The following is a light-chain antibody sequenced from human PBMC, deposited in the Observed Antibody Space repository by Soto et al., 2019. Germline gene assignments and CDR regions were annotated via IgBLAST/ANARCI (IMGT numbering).Light chain of an antibody. CDR3: SSYTTSNTRQTV. J-gene: IGLJ1*01. CDR2: DVS. Sequence: QSVLTQPASVSGSPGQSITISCTGTSSDVGGYNYVSWYQHHPGKAPKLIIYDVSNRPSGVSNRFSGSKSGNTASLTISGLQPEDEADYYCSSYTTSNTRQTVFGTGTKVTVL. V-gene: IGLV2-14*03. CDR1: SSDVGGYNY.